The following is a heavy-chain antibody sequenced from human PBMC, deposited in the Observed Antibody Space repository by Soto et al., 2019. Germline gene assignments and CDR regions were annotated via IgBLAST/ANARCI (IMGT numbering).Heavy chain of an antibody. D-gene: IGHD3-22*01. J-gene: IGHJ5*02. CDR1: GDSISNSRFY. CDR2: IYHTGNA. Sequence: SESLSLTCSVSGDSISNSRFYWAWIRQHPGEGLEWIGSIYHTGNAYYNPSLKSRVTIFVDTSKNQFSLKLTSVTAADTALYYCARDYFDSSDYTTNWFDPWGQGTLVTVSS. CDR3: ARDYFDSSDYTTNWFDP. V-gene: IGHV4-39*01.